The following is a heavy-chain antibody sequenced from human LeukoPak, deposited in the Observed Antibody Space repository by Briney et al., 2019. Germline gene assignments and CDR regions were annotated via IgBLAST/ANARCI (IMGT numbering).Heavy chain of an antibody. D-gene: IGHD3-3*01. CDR2: IIPILGIA. V-gene: IGHV1-69*04. J-gene: IGHJ6*02. CDR1: GGTFSSYA. CDR3: ARDYLLERYDFWSGPNYGMDV. Sequence: ASVKVSCKASGGTFSSYAISWVRQAPGQGLEWMGRIIPILGIANYAQKFQGRVTITADKSTSTAYMELSSLRSEDTAVYCCARDYLLERYDFWSGPNYGMDVWGQGTTVTVSS.